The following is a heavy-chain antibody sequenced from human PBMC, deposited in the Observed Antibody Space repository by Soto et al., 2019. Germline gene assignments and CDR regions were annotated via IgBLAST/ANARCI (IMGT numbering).Heavy chain of an antibody. CDR2: IYYSGAT. CDR3: ARGHFDY. CDR1: GDSMSSGDYY. V-gene: IGHV4-31*03. Sequence: PSRTLSLTCTVSGDSMSSGDYYWNWIRQHPGKGLEWVGYIYYSGATFYNPSLKSRVSISVDTSKNQFSLKLSSVTAADTAVYYCARGHFDYWGQGALVTVS. J-gene: IGHJ4*02.